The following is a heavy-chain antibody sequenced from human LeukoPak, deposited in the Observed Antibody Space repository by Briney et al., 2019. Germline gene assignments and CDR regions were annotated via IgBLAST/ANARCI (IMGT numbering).Heavy chain of an antibody. CDR1: GYTFNASY. CDR2: ISFNSGDT. CDR3: ATPSGGSGRWGDNWFDP. J-gene: IGHJ5*02. Sequence: ASVKVSCKASGYTFNASYMHWVRQAPGQGLEWVGWISFNSGDTNYAQTFQGRVTMTRDTSISAAYMELSSLTFDDTAVYYCATPSGGSGRWGDNWFDPWGQGTLVTVSS. V-gene: IGHV1-2*02. D-gene: IGHD3-10*01.